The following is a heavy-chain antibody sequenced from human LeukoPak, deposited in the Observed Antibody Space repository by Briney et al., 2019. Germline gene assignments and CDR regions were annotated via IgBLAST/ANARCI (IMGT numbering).Heavy chain of an antibody. Sequence: GESLKISCKGSGYSFTSYWIGWVRQMPGKGLEWMGIIYPGDSDTRYSPSFQGQVTISADKSISTAYLQWSSLKASDTAMYYCARSPFWSGYRPPDYMDVWGKGTTVTVSS. CDR1: GYSFTSYW. CDR3: ARSPFWSGYRPPDYMDV. CDR2: IYPGDSDT. D-gene: IGHD3-3*01. J-gene: IGHJ6*03. V-gene: IGHV5-51*01.